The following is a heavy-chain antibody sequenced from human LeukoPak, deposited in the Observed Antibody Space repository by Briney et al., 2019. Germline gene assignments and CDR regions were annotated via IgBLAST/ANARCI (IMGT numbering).Heavy chain of an antibody. Sequence: GRSLRLSCAASGFTFEDHVMHWVRQAPGKGLEWVSSISWSGDRMGYADAVKGRYTISRDNAKNSLFLQMNRLRVEYTALYYCAKDLGGSATTVWGQGTLVTVSS. D-gene: IGHD2-2*01. CDR2: ISWSGDRM. V-gene: IGHV3-9*01. CDR1: GFTFEDHV. J-gene: IGHJ4*02. CDR3: AKDLGGSATTV.